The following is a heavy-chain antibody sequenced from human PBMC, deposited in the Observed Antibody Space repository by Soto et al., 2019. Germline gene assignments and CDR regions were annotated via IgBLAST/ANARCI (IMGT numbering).Heavy chain of an antibody. CDR2: ISHSGNT. Sequence: SETLSLTCAVSGGSISSGNWWSWVRQSPRKGLEWIGEISHSGNTNHNPSLKSRVTISIDKSKNQFSLKLTSVTAADTAVYYGASHRGKTYGPYDYWGQGTLVTVAS. J-gene: IGHJ4*02. D-gene: IGHD5-18*01. CDR3: ASHRGKTYGPYDY. CDR1: GGSISSGNW. V-gene: IGHV4-4*02.